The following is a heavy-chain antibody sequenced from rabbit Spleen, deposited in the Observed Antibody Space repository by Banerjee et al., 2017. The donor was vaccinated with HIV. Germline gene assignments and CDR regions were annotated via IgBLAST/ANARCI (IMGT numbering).Heavy chain of an antibody. CDR1: GFDFSSGGD. Sequence: QSLEESGGGLVKPGASLTLTCTASGFDFSSGGDMCWVRQAPGKRPEWIACTRPSNGGIWYASWAKGRVTISRSTSLNTVTLQMTSLTAADTATYFCARESSYATYAGYGYAARYYGMDLWGPGTLVTVS. D-gene: IGHD6-1*01. CDR3: ARESSYATYAGYGYAARYYGMDL. J-gene: IGHJ6*01. CDR2: TRPSNGGI. V-gene: IGHV1S43*01.